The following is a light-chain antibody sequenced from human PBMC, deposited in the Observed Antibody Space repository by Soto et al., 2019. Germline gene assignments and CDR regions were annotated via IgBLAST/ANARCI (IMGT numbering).Light chain of an antibody. J-gene: IGKJ1*01. CDR2: GAS. CDR1: QTVSSSH. CDR3: QQYASSPRT. Sequence: IVLTQSPGTLSLSPGEKAALSCRASQTVSSSHLAWYLHKPGQAPRLVIYGASSRATGIPDRFSGSGSGTDFTLTISRLEPEDFAVYSCQQYASSPRTFGQGTKVEIK. V-gene: IGKV3-20*01.